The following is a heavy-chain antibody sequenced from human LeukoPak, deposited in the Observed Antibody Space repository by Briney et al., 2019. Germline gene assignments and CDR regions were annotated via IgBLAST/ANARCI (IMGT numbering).Heavy chain of an antibody. J-gene: IGHJ6*02. CDR2: IYSGGST. Sequence: GGSLRLSCAASGFTVSSNYMGWVRQAPGKGLEWVSVIYSGGSTYYADSVKGRFTISRDNSKNTLYLQMNSLRAEDTAVYYCARDEGYSSGRYMGYYYYGMDVWGQGTTVTVSS. D-gene: IGHD6-19*01. V-gene: IGHV3-66*01. CDR1: GFTVSSNY. CDR3: ARDEGYSSGRYMGYYYYGMDV.